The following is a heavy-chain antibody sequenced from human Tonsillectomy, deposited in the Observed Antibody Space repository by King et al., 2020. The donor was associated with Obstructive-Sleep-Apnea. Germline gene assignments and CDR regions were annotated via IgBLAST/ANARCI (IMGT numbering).Heavy chain of an antibody. J-gene: IGHJ3*02. CDR1: GFSLSTSGVG. CDR2: IYWDDDK. D-gene: IGHD2-21*02. CDR3: ARQYCGGDCYWDAFDI. Sequence: VTLKESGPTLVKPTQTLTLTCTFSGFSLSTSGVGVGWIRQPPGKALEWLAVIYWDDDKRYSPSLKSRLTITKDTSKNQVVLTMTNMDPVDTATYYCARQYCGGDCYWDAFDIWGQGTKVTVSS. V-gene: IGHV2-5*02.